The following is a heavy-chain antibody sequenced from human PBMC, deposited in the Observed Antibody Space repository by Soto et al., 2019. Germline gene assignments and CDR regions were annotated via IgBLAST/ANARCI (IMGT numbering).Heavy chain of an antibody. D-gene: IGHD1-26*01. Sequence: PGASVKVSCKASGYTFTSYGISWVRQAPGQGLEWMGWISAYNGNTNYAQKLQGRVTMTTDTSTSTAYMELRSLRSDDTAVYYCARDRSDPPVGATTLYYYYYYGMDVWGQGTTVTVSS. J-gene: IGHJ6*02. V-gene: IGHV1-18*01. CDR3: ARDRSDPPVGATTLYYYYYYGMDV. CDR2: ISAYNGNT. CDR1: GYTFTSYG.